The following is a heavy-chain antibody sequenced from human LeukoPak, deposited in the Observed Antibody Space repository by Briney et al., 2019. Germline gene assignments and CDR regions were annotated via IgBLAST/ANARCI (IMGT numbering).Heavy chain of an antibody. V-gene: IGHV4-39*07. CDR3: ARATSFYGGNFYFDY. D-gene: IGHD4-23*01. J-gene: IGHJ4*02. CDR1: GGSISSSSYY. Sequence: SETLSLTCTVSGGSISSSSYYWGWIRQPPGKGLEWIGSIYYSGSTYYNPSLKSRVTISVDTSKNQFSLKLSSVTAADTAVYYCARATSFYGGNFYFDYWGQGTLVTVSS. CDR2: IYYSGST.